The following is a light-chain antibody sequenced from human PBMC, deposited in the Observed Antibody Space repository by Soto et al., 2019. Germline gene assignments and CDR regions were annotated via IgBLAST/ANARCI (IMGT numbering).Light chain of an antibody. V-gene: IGKV1-33*01. CDR2: DAS. J-gene: IGKJ3*01. CDR3: QQYAQGFT. Sequence: DIQMTQSPSSLSASVGDRVTITCQASQDISNYLNWYQQKPGKAPKLLIYDASNLETGVPSRFSGSGSGTDFTFTISSLQPEDIATYYCQQYAQGFTFGPGTKVDIK. CDR1: QDISNY.